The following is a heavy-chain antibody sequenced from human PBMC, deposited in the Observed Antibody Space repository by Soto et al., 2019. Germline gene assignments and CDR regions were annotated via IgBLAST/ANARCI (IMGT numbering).Heavy chain of an antibody. CDR3: AKDTTLYYYDTSGYSV. V-gene: IGHV3-23*01. Sequence: GGSLRLSCAASGFTFSSYAMSWVRQAPGKGLEWVSAISGSGGSTYYADSVKGRFTISRDNSKNTLYLQMNSLRAEDTAVYYCAKDTTLYYYDTSGYSVWGQGPLVTVSS. J-gene: IGHJ4*02. CDR1: GFTFSSYA. CDR2: ISGSGGST. D-gene: IGHD3-22*01.